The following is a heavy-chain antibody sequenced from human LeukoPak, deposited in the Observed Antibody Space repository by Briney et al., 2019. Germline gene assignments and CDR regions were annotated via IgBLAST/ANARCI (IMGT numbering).Heavy chain of an antibody. J-gene: IGHJ1*01. Sequence: SVKVSCKASGGTSNSYAISWVRQAPGQGLEWMGGIIPIFGTANCAQKFQGRVTITTDESTSTAYMELSSLRSEDTAVYYCARGPAMYYDFWSGYEDTEYFQHWGQGTLVTVSS. CDR3: ARGPAMYYDFWSGYEDTEYFQH. CDR2: IIPIFGTA. V-gene: IGHV1-69*05. D-gene: IGHD3-3*01. CDR1: GGTSNSYA.